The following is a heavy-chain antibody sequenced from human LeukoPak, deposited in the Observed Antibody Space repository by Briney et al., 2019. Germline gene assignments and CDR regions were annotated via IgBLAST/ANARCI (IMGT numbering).Heavy chain of an antibody. V-gene: IGHV3-48*03. J-gene: IGHJ4*02. D-gene: IGHD3-10*01. CDR2: ISSSGSTI. CDR3: ARASRGAVFDY. Sequence: AESLSLSSAASGLTFGRYEMNWVRQAPGNGLEWVSYISSSGSTIYYADSVKGRFTISRDNAKNSLYLQMNSLRAEDTAVYYCARASRGAVFDYWGQGTLVTVSS. CDR1: GLTFGRYE.